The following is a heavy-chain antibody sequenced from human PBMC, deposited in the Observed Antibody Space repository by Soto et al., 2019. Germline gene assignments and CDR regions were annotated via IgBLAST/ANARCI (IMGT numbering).Heavy chain of an antibody. CDR2: IIPIFGTA. Sequence: SVKVSCKASGGTFSSYAISWVRQAPGQGLEWMGGIIPIFGTANYAQKFQGRVTITADKSTSTAYMELSSLRSEDTAVYYCARHIAVADHYYYYGMGVWGQGTTVTVSS. D-gene: IGHD6-19*01. CDR1: GGTFSSYA. V-gene: IGHV1-69*06. J-gene: IGHJ6*02. CDR3: ARHIAVADHYYYYGMGV.